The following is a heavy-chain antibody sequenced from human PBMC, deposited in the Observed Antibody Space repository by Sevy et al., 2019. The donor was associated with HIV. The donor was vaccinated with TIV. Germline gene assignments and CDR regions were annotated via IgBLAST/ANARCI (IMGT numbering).Heavy chain of an antibody. CDR1: GGSFNDFY. Sequence: SENLSLTCAVYGGSFNDFYWRWIRQPPGKGLEWIGEINHSGSTNYNPALKSRVTMTVDTSKNQFSLKVNSVTAADTAVYYCAGRGYSGNILSDSWGQGTLVTVSS. CDR2: INHSGST. CDR3: AGRGYSGNILSDS. V-gene: IGHV4-34*01. J-gene: IGHJ4*02. D-gene: IGHD5-12*01.